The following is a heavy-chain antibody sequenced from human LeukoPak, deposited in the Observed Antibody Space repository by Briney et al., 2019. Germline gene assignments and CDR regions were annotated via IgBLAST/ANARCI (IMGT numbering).Heavy chain of an antibody. CDR1: GGTFSSYA. Sequence: SVKVSCKASGGTFSSYAISWVRQAPGQGLEWMGGIIPIFGTANYAQKFQGRVTVTADKSTSTAYMELSSLRSEDTAVYYCATGSGSYSFDYWGQGTLVTVSS. J-gene: IGHJ4*02. CDR2: IIPIFGTA. V-gene: IGHV1-69*06. CDR3: ATGSGSYSFDY. D-gene: IGHD3-10*01.